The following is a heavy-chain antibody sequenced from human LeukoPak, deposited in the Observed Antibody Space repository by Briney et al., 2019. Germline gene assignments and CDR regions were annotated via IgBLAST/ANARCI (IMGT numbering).Heavy chain of an antibody. CDR1: SGSISRDF. V-gene: IGHV4-59*08. CDR2: IYYSGST. D-gene: IGHD3-22*01. CDR3: ARHEGDTSGSYMYNWFDP. Sequence: SETLSLTCTVSSGSISRDFWSWIRQPPGKGLEWVGYIYYSGSTNYNPSLKSRVTISVDTSKNQVSLKLSSVTAADTAVYYCARHEGDTSGSYMYNWFDPWGQGTLVTVPS. J-gene: IGHJ5*02.